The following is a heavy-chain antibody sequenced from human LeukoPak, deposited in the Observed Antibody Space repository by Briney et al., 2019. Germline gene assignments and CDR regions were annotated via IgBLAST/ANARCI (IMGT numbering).Heavy chain of an antibody. CDR1: GFTFDDYA. CDR2: ISRKSDNI. D-gene: IGHD6-19*01. CDR3: AKDGAQSYRSGWYSYFDY. Sequence: PGRSLRLSCAASGFTFDDYAMHWVRQAPGKGLEWVSGISRKSDNIGYADSVKGRFTISRDNAKNSLYLQMDSLRAEDTALYYCAKDGAQSYRSGWYSYFDYWGQGSLVTVSS. V-gene: IGHV3-9*01. J-gene: IGHJ4*02.